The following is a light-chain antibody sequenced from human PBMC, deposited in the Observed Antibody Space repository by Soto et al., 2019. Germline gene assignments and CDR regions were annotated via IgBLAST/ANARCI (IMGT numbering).Light chain of an antibody. CDR2: KAS. CDR3: QQYNSYSPA. J-gene: IGKJ1*01. Sequence: DIQMTQSPSTLSASVGDRVTITCRASQNINTWLAWYQQKPGKAPNLLIYKASTLESGVPSRFNGSGSGTEFTLTISSLQPADFATYYCQQYNSYSPAFGQGTKVDIK. CDR1: QNINTW. V-gene: IGKV1-5*03.